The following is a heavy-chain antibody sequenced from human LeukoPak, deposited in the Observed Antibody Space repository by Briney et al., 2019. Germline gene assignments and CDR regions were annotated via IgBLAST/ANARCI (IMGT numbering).Heavy chain of an antibody. CDR3: TRPHVDGGYYYHQY. CDR2: VTGSGKGT. CDR1: GFTFNTYT. Sequence: GGSLRLSCAASGFTFNTYTMSWVCQAPGKGLEWVSGVTGSGKGTFYADSVKGRFTISRDNSRNTLYLQMNSLRVEDTAVYYCTRPHVDGGYYYHQYWGQGILVTVSS. V-gene: IGHV3-23*01. D-gene: IGHD3-22*01. J-gene: IGHJ4*02.